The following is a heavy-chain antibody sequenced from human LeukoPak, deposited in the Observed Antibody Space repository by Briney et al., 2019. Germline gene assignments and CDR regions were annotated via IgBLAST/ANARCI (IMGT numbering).Heavy chain of an antibody. CDR1: GDSISSGDYY. CDR2: ISSSGST. Sequence: SQTLSLTCTVSGDSISSGDYYWSWIRQPAGKGLEWIGRISSSGSTNYNPSLKSRVTISVDTSKNQFSLKLSSVTAAYTAVYYCARGAARGLFDPWGQGTLVTVSS. J-gene: IGHJ5*02. CDR3: ARGAARGLFDP. V-gene: IGHV4-61*02. D-gene: IGHD2-15*01.